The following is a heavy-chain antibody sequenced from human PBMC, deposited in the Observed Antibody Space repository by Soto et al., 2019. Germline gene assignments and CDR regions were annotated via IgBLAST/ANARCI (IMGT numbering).Heavy chain of an antibody. CDR3: ARGISGRFDY. J-gene: IGHJ4*02. D-gene: IGHD2-15*01. Sequence: PSQTLSLTCAISGDSVSDNIAAWNWIRQSPSRGLEWLGRTYYRSKWYNDFAVSVKSRIIFNSDTSKNQFSLQLNSVTPEDTAVYYCARGISGRFDYWGQGTLDTVSS. CDR1: GDSVSDNIAA. V-gene: IGHV6-1*01. CDR2: TYYRSKWYN.